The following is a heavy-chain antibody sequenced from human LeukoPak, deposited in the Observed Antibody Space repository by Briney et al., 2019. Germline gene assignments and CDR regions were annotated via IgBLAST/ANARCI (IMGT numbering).Heavy chain of an antibody. J-gene: IGHJ4*02. Sequence: GGSLRLSCAASGFTFSDYYMSWIRQAPGKGLEWVSYISSSGSTVYYADSVKGRFTISRDNAKNLLYLQMNSLRAEDTAVYYCARDMGYSGYDFDYWGQGTLVTVSS. V-gene: IGHV3-11*04. CDR2: ISSSGSTV. CDR1: GFTFSDYY. D-gene: IGHD5-12*01. CDR3: ARDMGYSGYDFDY.